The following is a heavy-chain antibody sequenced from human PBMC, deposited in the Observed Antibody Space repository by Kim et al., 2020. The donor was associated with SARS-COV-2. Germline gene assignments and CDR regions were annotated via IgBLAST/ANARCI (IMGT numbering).Heavy chain of an antibody. CDR1: GFTFSSYS. CDR3: ARDPGGSFGYYYGMDV. V-gene: IGHV3-21*01. J-gene: IGHJ6*02. D-gene: IGHD2-15*01. Sequence: WGSLRLSCAASGFTFSSYSMNWVRPAPGKGLEWVSCISSSSSYIYYADSVKGRFTISRDNAKNSLYLQMNSLRAEDTAVYYCARDPGGSFGYYYGMDVWGQGTTVTVSS. CDR2: ISSSSSYI.